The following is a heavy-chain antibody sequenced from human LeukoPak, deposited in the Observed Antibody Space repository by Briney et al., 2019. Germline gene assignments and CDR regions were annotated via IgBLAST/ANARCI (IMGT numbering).Heavy chain of an antibody. CDR1: GLTFSGYW. CDR2: IDNDGSST. Sequence: GGSLRLSCAASGLTFSGYWVHWVRQAPGKGLVWVSRIDNDGSSTIYADSVKGRFTISRDNAKNSLYLQMNSLRAEDTAVYYCARDGRGYSYGWAFDIWGQGTMVTVSS. J-gene: IGHJ3*02. CDR3: ARDGRGYSYGWAFDI. V-gene: IGHV3-74*01. D-gene: IGHD5-18*01.